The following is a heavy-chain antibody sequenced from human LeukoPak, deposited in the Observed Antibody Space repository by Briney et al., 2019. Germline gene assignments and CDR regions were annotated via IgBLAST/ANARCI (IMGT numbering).Heavy chain of an antibody. CDR3: ARYSSSWYHYMDV. Sequence: GASVKVSCKAIGYTFTTYGIAWVRQAPGQGLEWMGWISTYKGTTNYTQKFQGRVAMTTDTSTSTAYMELMSLRSDDTAVYYCARYSSSWYHYMDVWGKGTTVTVSS. J-gene: IGHJ6*03. V-gene: IGHV1-18*04. CDR2: ISTYKGTT. CDR1: GYTFTTYG. D-gene: IGHD6-13*01.